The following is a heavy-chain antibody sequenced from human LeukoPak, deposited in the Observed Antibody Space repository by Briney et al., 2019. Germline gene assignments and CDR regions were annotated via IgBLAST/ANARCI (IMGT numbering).Heavy chain of an antibody. V-gene: IGHV3-74*01. Sequence: GGSLRLSCAASGFTFSSYWMHWVRHAPGKGLVWVSRIKSDGKPNYADSVKGRFTISRDNAKNTVSLQMNSLRAEDTGVYYCARAPSEIGGYYPEYFRHWGQGTLVTVSS. J-gene: IGHJ1*01. D-gene: IGHD3-22*01. CDR2: IKSDGKP. CDR1: GFTFSSYW. CDR3: ARAPSEIGGYYPEYFRH.